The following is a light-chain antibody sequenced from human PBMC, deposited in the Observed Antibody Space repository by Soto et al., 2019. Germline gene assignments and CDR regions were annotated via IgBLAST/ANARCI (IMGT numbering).Light chain of an antibody. CDR3: QQYGSSPQT. Sequence: IVLTQSPCTLSLSPGDRATLSCRASQSVSSSYLAWYQQKPDQAPRLLIYGASSRATGIPDRFSGSGSGTDFTLTISRLEPEDFAVYYCQQYGSSPQTFGQGTKVDIK. CDR2: GAS. CDR1: QSVSSSY. V-gene: IGKV3-20*01. J-gene: IGKJ1*01.